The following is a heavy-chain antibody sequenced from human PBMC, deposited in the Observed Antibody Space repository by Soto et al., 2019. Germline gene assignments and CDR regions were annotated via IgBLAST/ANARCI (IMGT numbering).Heavy chain of an antibody. D-gene: IGHD3-10*01. V-gene: IGHV1-46*03. CDR3: CSLDYGQWY. Sequence: GASVQVSCKASGYTFTSLHMNWVRQVPGEGLGCMGMINPRSGGTNSPQKFHGRVTMTRDTSTSTVYMELSSLRSVDTAVYYCCSLDYGQWYWGQGTLVTVSS. CDR2: INPRSGGT. J-gene: IGHJ4*02. CDR1: GYTFTSLH.